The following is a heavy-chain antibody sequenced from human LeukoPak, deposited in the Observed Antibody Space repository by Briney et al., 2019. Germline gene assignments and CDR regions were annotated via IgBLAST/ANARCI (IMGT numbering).Heavy chain of an antibody. CDR3: ARPRGSSWYFDF. CDR2: IKQDGSEK. V-gene: IGHV3-7*04. J-gene: IGHJ4*02. D-gene: IGHD6-13*01. Sequence: GGSLRLSCAASGFTFSSYWMSWVRQAPGKGLEWVANIKQDGSEKYYVDSLKGRFTISRDNAKNSLYLQMNSLRVEDTAVYYCARPRGSSWYFDFWGQGTLGTVSS. CDR1: GFTFSSYW.